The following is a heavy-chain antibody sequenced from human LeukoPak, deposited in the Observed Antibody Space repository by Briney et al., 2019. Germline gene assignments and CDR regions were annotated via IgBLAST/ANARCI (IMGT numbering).Heavy chain of an antibody. CDR3: AKDHEDILTGYYTPDY. V-gene: IGHV3-30*18. D-gene: IGHD3-9*01. Sequence: GGSLRLSCAASGFTFSSYGMHWVRQAPGKGLEWVAVISYDGSNKYYADSVKGRFTTSRDNSKNTLYLQMSSLRAEDTAVYYCAKDHEDILTGYYTPDYWGQGTLVTVSS. CDR2: ISYDGSNK. CDR1: GFTFSSYG. J-gene: IGHJ4*02.